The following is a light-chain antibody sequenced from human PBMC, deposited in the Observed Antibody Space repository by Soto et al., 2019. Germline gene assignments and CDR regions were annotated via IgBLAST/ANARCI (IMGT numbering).Light chain of an antibody. V-gene: IGKV1-39*01. CDR1: QSIDNY. Sequence: DIQMTQSPSSLSASVGDRVTIRCRASQSIDNYLNWYQQKPGKAPKLLLYAASTLQSGVPSRFSGSGSGTDFTLTINSLQPEDFASYYCQQNLSPPLTFGPGTKVDIK. CDR3: QQNLSPPLT. J-gene: IGKJ3*01. CDR2: AAS.